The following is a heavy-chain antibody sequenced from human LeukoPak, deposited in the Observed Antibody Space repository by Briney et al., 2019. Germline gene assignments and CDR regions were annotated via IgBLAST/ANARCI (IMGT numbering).Heavy chain of an antibody. J-gene: IGHJ4*02. CDR2: ISSSSSYI. D-gene: IGHD6-19*01. CDR1: GFTFSSYS. V-gene: IGHV3-21*01. Sequence: GGSLRLSCAASGFTFSSYSMNWVRQAPGKGLEWVSSISSSSSYISYADSVKGRFTISRDNAKNSLYLQMNSLRAEDTAVYYCVRASVAGMAFFDYWGQGTLVTVSS. CDR3: VRASVAGMAFFDY.